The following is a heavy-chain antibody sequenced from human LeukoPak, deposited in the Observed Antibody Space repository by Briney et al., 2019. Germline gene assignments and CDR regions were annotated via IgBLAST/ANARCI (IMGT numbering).Heavy chain of an antibody. CDR3: ARPDYDFWSGYLDY. Sequence: GGSPRLSCAASGFTFSSYWMSWVRQAPGKGLEWVANIKQDGSEKYYVDSVKGRFTISRGNAKNSLYLQMNSLRAEDTAVYYCARPDYDFWSGYLDYWGQGTLVTVSS. CDR1: GFTFSSYW. V-gene: IGHV3-7*01. D-gene: IGHD3-3*01. J-gene: IGHJ4*02. CDR2: IKQDGSEK.